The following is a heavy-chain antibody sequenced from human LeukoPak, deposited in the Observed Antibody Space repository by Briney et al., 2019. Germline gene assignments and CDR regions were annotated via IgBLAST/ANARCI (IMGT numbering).Heavy chain of an antibody. D-gene: IGHD2-2*01. Sequence: QPGGSLRLSCAASGFTLSSYAMSWVRQAPGKGLEWVSAISGSGGSTYYADSVKGRFTISRDNSKNTLYLQMNSLRAEDTAVYYCAKLLTVFGVPAASDHWGQGTLVTVSS. V-gene: IGHV3-23*01. CDR2: ISGSGGST. CDR1: GFTLSSYA. J-gene: IGHJ4*02. CDR3: AKLLTVFGVPAASDH.